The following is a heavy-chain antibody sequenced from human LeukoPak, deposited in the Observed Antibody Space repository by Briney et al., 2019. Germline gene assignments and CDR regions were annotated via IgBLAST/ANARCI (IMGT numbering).Heavy chain of an antibody. CDR2: IYYSGST. CDR3: ASVDTALVRVDY. J-gene: IGHJ4*02. CDR1: GGXISSSSYY. V-gene: IGHV4-39*01. Sequence: SETLSLTCTVSGGXISSSSYYWGWIRQPPGKGLEWIASIYYSGSTYYNPSLKSRVTISVDTSKNQFSLKVSSVTAADTAVYYCASVDTALVRVDYWGQGTLVTVSS. D-gene: IGHD5-18*01.